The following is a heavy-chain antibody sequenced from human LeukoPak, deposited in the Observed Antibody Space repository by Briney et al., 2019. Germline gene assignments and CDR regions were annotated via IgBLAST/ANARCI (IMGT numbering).Heavy chain of an antibody. Sequence: SETLSLTCTVSGVSISSYYWSWIRQPPGKGLEWIGYIYYSGSTNYNPSLKSRVTISVDTSKNQFSLKLSSVTAADTAVYYCARGRRLYFDYWGQGTLVTVSS. V-gene: IGHV4-59*01. CDR3: ARGRRLYFDY. J-gene: IGHJ4*02. CDR2: IYYSGST. D-gene: IGHD3-10*01. CDR1: GVSISSYY.